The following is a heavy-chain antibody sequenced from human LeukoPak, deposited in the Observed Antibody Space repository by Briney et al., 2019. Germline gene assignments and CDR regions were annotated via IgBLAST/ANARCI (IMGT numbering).Heavy chain of an antibody. CDR2: ISGSGVST. J-gene: IGHJ6*02. D-gene: IGHD3-10*01. Sequence: GGSLRLSFAASGFTFSSYAMSWVRQAPGKGLEWVSAISGSGVSTYYADSVKGRFTISRHNSKNTLYLQMNCLRAEDTAVYYCARRYYYGSGSPFYGMDVWGQGTTVTVSS. V-gene: IGHV3-23*01. CDR3: ARRYYYGSGSPFYGMDV. CDR1: GFTFSSYA.